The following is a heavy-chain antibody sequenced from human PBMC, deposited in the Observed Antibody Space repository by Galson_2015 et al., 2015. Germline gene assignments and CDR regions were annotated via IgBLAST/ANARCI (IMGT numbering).Heavy chain of an antibody. V-gene: IGHV3-21*04. D-gene: IGHD2-15*01. CDR1: GFTFSSYS. J-gene: IGHJ5*02. CDR3: ARDGIVVVAAATNWFDP. CDR2: ISSSSSYI. Sequence: SLRLSCAASGFTFSSYSMNWVRQAPGKGLEWVSSISSSSSYIYYADSVKGRFTISRDNAKNSLYLRMNSLRAEGTAVYYCARDGIVVVAAATNWFDPWGQGTLVTVSS.